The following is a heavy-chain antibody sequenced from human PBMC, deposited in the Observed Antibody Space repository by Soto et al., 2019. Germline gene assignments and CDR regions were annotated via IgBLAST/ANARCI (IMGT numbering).Heavy chain of an antibody. CDR2: ISYDGSNK. V-gene: IGHV3-30*03. J-gene: IGHJ4*02. CDR3: ARPTDPDYYDSSGYYDYYFDY. D-gene: IGHD3-22*01. Sequence: PGGSLRLSCAASGFSFSTYWMSWVRQAPGKGLEWVAVISYDGSNKYYADSVKGRFTISRDNSKNTLYLQMNSLRAEDTAVYYCARPTDPDYYDSSGYYDYYFDYWGQGTLVTVSS. CDR1: GFSFSTYW.